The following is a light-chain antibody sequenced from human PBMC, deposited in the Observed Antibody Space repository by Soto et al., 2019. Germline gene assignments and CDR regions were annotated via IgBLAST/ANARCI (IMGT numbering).Light chain of an antibody. CDR3: QRYSKWPIT. CDR1: QSVNSN. Sequence: EMVMTQSPAILSVSPGESATLSCRASQSVNSNYLAWYQQHPGHPPRLLIYGISTRATGIPARFSGSGSGTEFSLTISSLQSEDFAVYYCQRYSKWPITFGQGTRLEIK. V-gene: IGKV3-15*01. J-gene: IGKJ5*01. CDR2: GIS.